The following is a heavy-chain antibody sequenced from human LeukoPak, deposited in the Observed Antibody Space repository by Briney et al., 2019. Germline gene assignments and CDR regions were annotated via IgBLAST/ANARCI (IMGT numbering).Heavy chain of an antibody. J-gene: IGHJ4*02. V-gene: IGHV5-51*01. CDR3: ARFRIGVGSSNCYR. Sequence: GESLKISCKGSGYSFTNYWIGWVRQMPGIGLEWMGIIYPGDSDTRYSPSFQGQVTISADKSITTAYLQWSSLKASDTAMYYCARFRIGVGSSNCYRWGQGTLVTVSS. CDR1: GYSFTNYW. CDR2: IYPGDSDT. D-gene: IGHD6-13*01.